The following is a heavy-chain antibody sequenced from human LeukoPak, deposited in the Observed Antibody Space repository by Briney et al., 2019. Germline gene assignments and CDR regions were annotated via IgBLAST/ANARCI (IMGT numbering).Heavy chain of an antibody. CDR1: GFTLSSHA. J-gene: IGHJ4*02. V-gene: IGHV3-23*01. CDR3: TGGGGY. D-gene: IGHD3-16*01. Sequence: GSLRLSCTVSGFTLSSHAMNWVRQAPGKGLEWVSAMSGGSDNTYYADSVKGRFTLSRDTSKNTLYLQLDSLRAEDTALYYCTGGGGYWGQGTLVTVSS. CDR2: MSGGSDNT.